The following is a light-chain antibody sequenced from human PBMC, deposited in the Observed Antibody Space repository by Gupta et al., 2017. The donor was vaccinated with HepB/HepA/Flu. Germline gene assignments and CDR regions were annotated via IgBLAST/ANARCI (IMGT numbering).Light chain of an antibody. CDR2: RNS. CDR1: SSNIGTGF. Sequence: QSVLTQPPSVSGAPGQRVTISCTGSSSNIGTGFVHWYQQLPGTAPKLLISRNSDRPSGVPDRFAGSKAGTSASLAITGLQAEDEAYYSGQSYDISLSAWVFGGGTKLTVL. V-gene: IGLV1-40*01. J-gene: IGLJ3*02. CDR3: QSYDISLSAWV.